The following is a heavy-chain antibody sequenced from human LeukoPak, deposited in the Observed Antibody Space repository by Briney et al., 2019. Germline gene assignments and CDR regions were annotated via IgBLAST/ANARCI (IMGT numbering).Heavy chain of an antibody. CDR2: INHSGST. CDR1: GGSFSGYY. Sequence: KATETLSLTCAVYGGSFSGYYWSWIRLPPGKGLEWIGEINHSGSTNYNPSLKSRVTISVDTSKNQFSLKLSSVTAADTAVYYCARSGSGSSHYYFDYWGQGTLVTVSS. D-gene: IGHD3-22*01. CDR3: ARSGSGSSHYYFDY. V-gene: IGHV4-34*01. J-gene: IGHJ4*02.